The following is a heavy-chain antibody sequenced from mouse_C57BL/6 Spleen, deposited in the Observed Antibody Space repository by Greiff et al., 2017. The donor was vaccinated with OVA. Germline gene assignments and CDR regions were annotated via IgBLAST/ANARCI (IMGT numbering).Heavy chain of an antibody. J-gene: IGHJ2*01. CDR1: GYTFTSYW. D-gene: IGHD2-4*01. CDR3: TRFDYDAGRFDY. V-gene: IGHV1-5*01. CDR2: IYPGNSDT. Sequence: EVQLQQSGTVLARPGASVKMSCKTSGYTFTSYWMHWVKQRPGQGLEWIGAIYPGNSDTSYNQKFKGKAKLTAVTSASTAYMELSSLTNEDSAVYYCTRFDYDAGRFDYWGQGTTLTVSS.